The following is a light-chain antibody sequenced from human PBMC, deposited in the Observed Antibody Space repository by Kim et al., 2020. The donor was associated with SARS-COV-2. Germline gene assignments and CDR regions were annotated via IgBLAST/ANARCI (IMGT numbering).Light chain of an antibody. CDR2: YDS. CDR1: NIGSKS. CDR3: QVWDSSSDHVV. V-gene: IGLV3-21*04. J-gene: IGLJ2*01. Sequence: PGKTTRINCGGNNIGSKSVHWYQQKPGQAPVLVIYYDSDRPSGIPERFSGSNSGNTATLTISRVEAGDEADYYCQVWDSSSDHVVFGGGTQLTVL.